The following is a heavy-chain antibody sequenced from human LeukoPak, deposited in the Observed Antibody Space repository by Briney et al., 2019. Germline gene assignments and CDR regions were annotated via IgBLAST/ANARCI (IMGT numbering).Heavy chain of an antibody. Sequence: ASVKVSCKASGGTFSSYAMSWVRQAPGQGLEWMGRIIPIFGTANYAQKFQGRVTITADKSTSTAYMELSSLRSEDTAVYYCARVREDIVVVPAGGGNYYYMDVWGKGTTVTVSS. J-gene: IGHJ6*03. CDR1: GGTFSSYA. D-gene: IGHD2-2*01. V-gene: IGHV1-69*06. CDR2: IIPIFGTA. CDR3: ARVREDIVVVPAGGGNYYYMDV.